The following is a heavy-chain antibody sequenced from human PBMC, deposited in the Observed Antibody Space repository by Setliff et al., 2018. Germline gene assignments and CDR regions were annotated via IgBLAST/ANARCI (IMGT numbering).Heavy chain of an antibody. J-gene: IGHJ5*02. CDR3: ARDNTILGATDH. Sequence: SETLSLTCTVSGASLSSGSYYWSWVRQSAGKGPEWIGHIYTNGATKYNPSLKSRVTLSIDTSKNQFSLRLTSLTAADTAVYFCARDNTILGATDHWGQGTLVTVSS. CDR2: IYTNGAT. V-gene: IGHV4-61*09. CDR1: GASLSSGSYY. D-gene: IGHD1-26*01.